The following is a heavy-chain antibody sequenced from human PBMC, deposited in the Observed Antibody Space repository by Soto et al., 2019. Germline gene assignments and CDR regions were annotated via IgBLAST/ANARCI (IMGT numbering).Heavy chain of an antibody. V-gene: IGHV3-74*01. CDR2: NNSDGSRT. Sequence: GGSLRLSCAASGFTFSSEWMHWVSQAPGKGMVWVSRNNSDGSRTSYADSVKGRFTISRDNAKNPLYLQMNSLSAEDTAVYYCAIDLGSSWYPYSYYYGRDVWGQGTTVTVSS. CDR1: GFTFSSEW. D-gene: IGHD6-13*01. CDR3: AIDLGSSWYPYSYYYGRDV. J-gene: IGHJ6*02.